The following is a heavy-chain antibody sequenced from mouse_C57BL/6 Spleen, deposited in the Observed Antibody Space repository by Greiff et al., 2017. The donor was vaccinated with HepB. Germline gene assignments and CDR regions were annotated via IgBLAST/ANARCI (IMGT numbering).Heavy chain of an antibody. CDR1: GYAFANYL. V-gene: IGHV1-54*01. D-gene: IGHD1-1*01. CDR2: INPGSGGT. Sequence: QVQLQQSGAELVRPGTSVKVSCKASGYAFANYLIEWVKQRPGQGLEWIGVINPGSGGTNYNEKFKGKATLTADKSSSTAYMQLSSLTSEDSAVYFCARSLVITTVIDYGGQGTTLTVSS. J-gene: IGHJ2*01. CDR3: ARSLVITTVIDY.